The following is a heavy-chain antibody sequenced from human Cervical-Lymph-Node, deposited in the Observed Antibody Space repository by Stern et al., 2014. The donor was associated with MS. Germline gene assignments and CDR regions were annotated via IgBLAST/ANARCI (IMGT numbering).Heavy chain of an antibody. CDR3: ATETGEGGPFDY. V-gene: IGHV1-69*01. Sequence: VQLVESGAEVKKPGSSVKVSCKASGGTYVGYAVSWVRQAPGQGLEWLGGITPIYGTVNYAQKCQGRLTITADESTGTVYMALSTRISEDTAVYYCATETGEGGPFDYWGQGTLVTVSS. D-gene: IGHD3-16*01. CDR1: GGTYVGYA. J-gene: IGHJ4*02. CDR2: ITPIYGTV.